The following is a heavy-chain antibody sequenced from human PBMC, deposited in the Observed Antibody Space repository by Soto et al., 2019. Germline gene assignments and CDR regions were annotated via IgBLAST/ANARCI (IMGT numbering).Heavy chain of an antibody. CDR3: AKAVGSYGNFYY. CDR1: GFTFDDYA. J-gene: IGHJ4*02. D-gene: IGHD5-18*01. V-gene: IGHV3-9*01. CDR2: ISWNSGSI. Sequence: EVQLVESGGGLVQPGRSLRLSCAASGFTFDDYAMHWVRQAPGKGLEWVSGISWNSGSIGYADSVKGRFTISRDNAKNSLYLQMNSLRAEDTALYYCAKAVGSYGNFYYWGQGTLVTVSS.